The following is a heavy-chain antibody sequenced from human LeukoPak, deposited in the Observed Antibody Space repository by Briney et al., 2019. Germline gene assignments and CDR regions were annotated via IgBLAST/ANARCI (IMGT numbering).Heavy chain of an antibody. CDR2: IRYDGSNK. J-gene: IGHJ3*01. D-gene: IGHD1-26*01. Sequence: GGSLRLSCAASGFTFSSYGMHWVRQAPCKGLEWVAFIRYDGSNKHYADSVKGRFTISRDNSKNTLYLQMNSLRAEDTAIYYCAKTLRELSGRAFDLWAQGTMVPVPS. CDR3: AKTLRELSGRAFDL. V-gene: IGHV3-30*02. CDR1: GFTFSSYG.